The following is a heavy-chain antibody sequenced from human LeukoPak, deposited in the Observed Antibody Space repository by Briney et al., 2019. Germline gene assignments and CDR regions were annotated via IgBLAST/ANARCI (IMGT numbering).Heavy chain of an antibody. Sequence: GGSLRLSCAASGFTFSNYAMSWVRRAPGKGLEWVSAVSGRDDSTYYADSVKGRFTISRDTSKNTLYLQMNSLRAEDTAVYYCAKWGDYDILTGYYDPDYWGQGTLVTVSS. CDR1: GFTFSNYA. CDR3: AKWGDYDILTGYYDPDY. D-gene: IGHD3-9*01. V-gene: IGHV3-23*01. CDR2: VSGRDDST. J-gene: IGHJ4*02.